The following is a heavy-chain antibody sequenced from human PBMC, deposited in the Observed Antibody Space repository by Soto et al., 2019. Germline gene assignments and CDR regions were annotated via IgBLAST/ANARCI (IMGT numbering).Heavy chain of an antibody. CDR1: GFTFGSYA. D-gene: IGHD3-9*01. CDR3: AKGADYDILTGLDY. Sequence: GGSLRLSCAASGFTFGSYAMSWVRQAPGKGLEWVSAISGSGGSTYYADSVKGRFTISRDNSKNTLYLQMNSLRAEDTAVYYCAKGADYDILTGLDYWGQGTLVTVSS. CDR2: ISGSGGST. J-gene: IGHJ4*02. V-gene: IGHV3-23*01.